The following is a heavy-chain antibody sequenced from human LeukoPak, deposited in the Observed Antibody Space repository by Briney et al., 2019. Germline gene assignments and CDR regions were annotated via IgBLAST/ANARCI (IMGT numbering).Heavy chain of an antibody. CDR1: GYTFTSYY. J-gene: IGHJ2*01. CDR3: ARGPRYFDL. CDR2: INAGNANT. V-gene: IGHV1-3*01. Sequence: ASVKVSCKASGYTFTSYYMHWVRQAPGQRLEWMGWINAGNANTKYSQKFQGRVTITRATSASTAYMELSSLRSEDTAVYYCARGPRYFDLWGRGTLVTVSS.